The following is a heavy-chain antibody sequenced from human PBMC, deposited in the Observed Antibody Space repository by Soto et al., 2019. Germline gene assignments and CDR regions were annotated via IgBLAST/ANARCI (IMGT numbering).Heavy chain of an antibody. D-gene: IGHD1-1*01. CDR3: ARDTLERRFDP. Sequence: SETLSLTCAVSGGSIGSSNWWSWVRQPPGKGLEWIGEIYHSGSTNYNPSLKSRVTISVDKSKDQFSLKLSSVTAADTAVYYCARDTLERRFDPWGQGTLVTVSS. V-gene: IGHV4-4*02. J-gene: IGHJ5*02. CDR1: GGSIGSSNW. CDR2: IYHSGST.